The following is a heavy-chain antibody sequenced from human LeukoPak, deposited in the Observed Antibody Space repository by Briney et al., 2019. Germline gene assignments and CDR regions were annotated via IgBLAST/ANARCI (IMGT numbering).Heavy chain of an antibody. CDR3: ARTFYDFWSGYRPDHDAFDI. D-gene: IGHD3-3*01. Sequence: PGGSLRLSCAASGFTFSSYSMNWVRQAPGKGLEWVSYISSSSSTIYYADSVKGRFTISRDNAKNSLYLQMNSLRAEDTAVYYCARTFYDFWSGYRPDHDAFDIWGQGTMVTVSS. V-gene: IGHV3-48*01. CDR1: GFTFSSYS. CDR2: ISSSSSTI. J-gene: IGHJ3*02.